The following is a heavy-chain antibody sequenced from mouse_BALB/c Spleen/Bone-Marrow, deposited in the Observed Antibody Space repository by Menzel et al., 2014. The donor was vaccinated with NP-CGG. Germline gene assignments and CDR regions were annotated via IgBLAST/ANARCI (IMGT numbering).Heavy chain of an antibody. V-gene: IGHV1-9*01. CDR3: ARSRGGFYFDY. J-gene: IGHJ2*01. CDR1: GYTFSSYW. D-gene: IGHD1-1*01. Sequence: LQESGAELMKPGASVKISCKATGYTFSSYWIEWVKQMPGHGLEWIGEILPGSGSTNYNEKFKGKATFTADTSSNTAYMQLSSLTSEDSAVYYCARSRGGFYFDYWAQGTTLTVSS. CDR2: ILPGSGST.